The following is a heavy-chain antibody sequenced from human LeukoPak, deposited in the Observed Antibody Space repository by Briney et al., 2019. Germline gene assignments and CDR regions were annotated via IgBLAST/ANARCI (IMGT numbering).Heavy chain of an antibody. CDR3: AREGSSGWYNY. D-gene: IGHD6-19*01. CDR1: GGSISSYY. CDR2: IYYSGTT. V-gene: IGHV4-59*01. Sequence: SETLSLTCTLSGGSISSYYWSWIRQPPGKGLEWIGYIYYSGTTNYNPSLKSRVTISVDTSKNQFSLKLSSVTAADTAVYYCAREGSSGWYNYWGQGTLVTVSS. J-gene: IGHJ4*02.